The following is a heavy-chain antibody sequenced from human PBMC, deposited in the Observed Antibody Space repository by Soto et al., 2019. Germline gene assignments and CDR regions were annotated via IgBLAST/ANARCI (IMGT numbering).Heavy chain of an antibody. CDR2: ISGSGGST. Sequence: GGSLRLSCAASGFTFSSYAMSWVRQAPGKGLEWVSAISGSGGSTYYADSVKGRFTISRDNSKNTLYLQMNSLRAEDTAVYYCLAVAGTPPGRTSFDYWGQGTLVTVSS. D-gene: IGHD6-19*01. CDR1: GFTFSSYA. J-gene: IGHJ4*02. V-gene: IGHV3-23*01. CDR3: LAVAGTPPGRTSFDY.